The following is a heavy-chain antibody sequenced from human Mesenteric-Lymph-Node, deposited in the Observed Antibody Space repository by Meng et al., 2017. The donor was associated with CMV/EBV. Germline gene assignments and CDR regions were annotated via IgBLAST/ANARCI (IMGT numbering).Heavy chain of an antibody. Sequence: SCSASGFAFSGFALNWVRQASGKGVEWVGRIRSKGYNYGTAYAESMKGRFTVSRDDSKNMTFLQMNSLKTEDTAVYYCTAGETAADYWGRGTLVTVSS. CDR2: IRSKGYNYGT. J-gene: IGHJ4*01. V-gene: IGHV3-73*01. CDR1: GFAFSGFA. D-gene: IGHD6-13*01. CDR3: TAGETAADY.